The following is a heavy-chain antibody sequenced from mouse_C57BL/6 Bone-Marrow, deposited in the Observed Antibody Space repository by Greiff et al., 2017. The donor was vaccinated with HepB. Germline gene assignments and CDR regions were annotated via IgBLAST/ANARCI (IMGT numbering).Heavy chain of an antibody. D-gene: IGHD2-2*01. CDR3: ARESTMVTTFDC. J-gene: IGHJ2*01. V-gene: IGHV1-55*01. CDR1: GYTFTSYW. Sequence: QVQLQQPGAELLKPGASVKMSCKASGYTFTSYWITWVKQRPGQGLEWIGDIYPGSGSTNYNEKFKSKATLTVDTSSSTAYMQLSSLTSEDSAVYYGARESTMVTTFDCWGQGTTLTVSS. CDR2: IYPGSGST.